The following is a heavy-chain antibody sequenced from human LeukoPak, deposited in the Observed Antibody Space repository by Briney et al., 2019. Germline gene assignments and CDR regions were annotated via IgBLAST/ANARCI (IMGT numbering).Heavy chain of an antibody. CDR3: ARRPGSETIVYGTFDI. CDR1: SGSISSSSYY. Sequence: ASETLSLTCTVSSGSISSSSYYWGWIRQPPGKGLEWIGSIYYSGSTYYNPSLKSRVTISVDTSKNQFSLKLSSVSAADTAVYYCARRPGSETIVYGTFDIWGQGAMVTVSS. D-gene: IGHD2/OR15-2a*01. J-gene: IGHJ3*02. V-gene: IGHV4-39*07. CDR2: IYYSGST.